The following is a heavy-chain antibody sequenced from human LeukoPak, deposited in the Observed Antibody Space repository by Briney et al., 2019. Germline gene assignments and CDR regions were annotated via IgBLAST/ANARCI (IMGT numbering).Heavy chain of an antibody. CDR3: ARDLGATIYYYYGMDV. V-gene: IGHV3-53*01. CDR2: IYSGGST. J-gene: IGHJ6*02. CDR1: GFTVSSNY. Sequence: GGSLRLSCAASGFTVSSNYMSWVRQAPGKGLEWVSVIYSGGSTYYADSVKGRFTISRDNSKNTLYLQMNSLRAEDTAVYYCARDLGATIYYYYGMDVWGQGTTVTVSS. D-gene: IGHD1-26*01.